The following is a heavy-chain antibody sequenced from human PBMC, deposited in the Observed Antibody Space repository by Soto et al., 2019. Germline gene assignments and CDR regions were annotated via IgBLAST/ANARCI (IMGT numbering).Heavy chain of an antibody. CDR1: GGTFSSYA. Sequence: QVQLVQSGAEVKKPGSSVKVSCKASGGTFSSYAISWVRQAPGRGLEWRGGIIPISGTANYAQKFQGRVTITADESTSTAYMELSSLRSEDTAVYYCARSQGSSTSLEIYYYYYYGMDVWGQGTTVTVSS. CDR2: IIPISGTA. D-gene: IGHD2-2*01. J-gene: IGHJ6*02. CDR3: ARSQGSSTSLEIYYYYYYGMDV. V-gene: IGHV1-69*01.